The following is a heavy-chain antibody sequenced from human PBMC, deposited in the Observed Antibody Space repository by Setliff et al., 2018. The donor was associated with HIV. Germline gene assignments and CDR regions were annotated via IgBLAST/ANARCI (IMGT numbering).Heavy chain of an antibody. Sequence: ASETLSLTCAVSGYSISSGHYWGWIRQSPGKGLEWIASIHHSGNTYHNPSLKSRVTMSVDTSKNQVSLKLTSVTAEDTAVFYCARGVHCTSTTCYPSFYFDYWGQGIMVTVS. V-gene: IGHV4-38-2*01. D-gene: IGHD2-2*01. CDR3: ARGVHCTSTTCYPSFYFDY. CDR2: IHHSGNT. CDR1: GYSISSGHY. J-gene: IGHJ4*02.